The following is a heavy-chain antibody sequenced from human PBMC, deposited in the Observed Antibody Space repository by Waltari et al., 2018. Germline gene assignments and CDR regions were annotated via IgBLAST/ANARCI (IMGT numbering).Heavy chain of an antibody. CDR3: VRDGDT. CDR1: GFTVRSNY. Sequence: EVQLVATGGGLIQPGGSLRLSCASSGFTVRSNYMSWVRQAPGKGLEWVSVIYSGGSAYYADSVKGRFTISRDNSKKTLFLQMNSLRADDTAVYYCVRDGDTWGQGTLVTVSS. J-gene: IGHJ5*02. V-gene: IGHV3-53*02. D-gene: IGHD7-27*01. CDR2: IYSGGSA.